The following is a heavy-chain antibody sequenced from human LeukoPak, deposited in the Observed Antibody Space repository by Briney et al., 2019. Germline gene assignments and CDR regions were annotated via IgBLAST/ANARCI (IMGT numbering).Heavy chain of an antibody. J-gene: IGHJ6*03. D-gene: IGHD2-15*01. CDR1: GYTFTNYG. CDR3: ARFPLSINLLLDYYYYYYMDV. Sequence: ASVKVSCKASGYTFTNYGISWVRQAPGQGLEWMGWINTNTGNPTYAQGFTGRFVFSLDTSVSTAYLQISSLKAEDTAVYYCARFPLSINLLLDYYYYYYMDVWGKGTTVTVSS. V-gene: IGHV7-4-1*02. CDR2: INTNTGNP.